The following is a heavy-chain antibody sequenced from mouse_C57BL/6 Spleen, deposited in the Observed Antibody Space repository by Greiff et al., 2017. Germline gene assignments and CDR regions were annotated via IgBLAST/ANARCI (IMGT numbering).Heavy chain of an antibody. CDR1: GFTFSSYA. CDR2: ISDGGSYT. J-gene: IGHJ2*01. CDR3: ARDRDGYYFGY. Sequence: EVHLVESGGGLVKPGGSLKLSCAASGFTFSSYAMSWVRQTPEKRLEWVATISDGGSYTYYPDNVKGRFTISRDNAKNNLYLQMSHLKSEDTAMYYCARDRDGYYFGYWGQGTTLTVSS. V-gene: IGHV5-4*01. D-gene: IGHD2-3*01.